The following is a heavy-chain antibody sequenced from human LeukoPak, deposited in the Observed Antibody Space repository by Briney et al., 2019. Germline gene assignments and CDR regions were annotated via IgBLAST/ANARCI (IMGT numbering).Heavy chain of an antibody. V-gene: IGHV4-38-2*01. Sequence: PSETLSLTCAVSAYSISSGYYWGWIRQPPGKGLEWIGSIYHSGSTYYNPSLKSRVTILVDTSKNQFSLKLSSVTAADTAVYYCALRLRQGGDHGAYWGQGTLVTVSS. CDR3: ALRLRQGGDHGAY. CDR2: IYHSGST. J-gene: IGHJ4*02. CDR1: AYSISSGYY. D-gene: IGHD2-21*01.